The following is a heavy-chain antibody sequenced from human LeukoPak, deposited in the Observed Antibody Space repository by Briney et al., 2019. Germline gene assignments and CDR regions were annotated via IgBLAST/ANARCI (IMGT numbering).Heavy chain of an antibody. CDR1: GYSISSGYY. J-gene: IGHJ4*02. V-gene: IGHV4-38-2*02. D-gene: IGHD3-10*01. CDR3: ARGVTMVRGEYPPDY. Sequence: PSETLSLTCTVSGYSISSGYYWGWIRQPPGKGLEWIGSIYHSGSTYYNPSLKSRVTISVDTSKNQFSLKLSSVTAADTAAYYCARGVTMVRGEYPPDYWGQGTLVTVSS. CDR2: IYHSGST.